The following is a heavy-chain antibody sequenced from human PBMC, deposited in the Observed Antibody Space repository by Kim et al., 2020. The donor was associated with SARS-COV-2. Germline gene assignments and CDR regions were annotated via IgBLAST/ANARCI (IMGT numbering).Heavy chain of an antibody. Sequence: IKQDGSERNYVDSVRGRFTISRDNAKNSLYLQMNSLKVEDTAVYYCARDIYWGQGTLVTVSS. CDR3: ARDIY. CDR2: IKQDGSER. V-gene: IGHV3-7*01. J-gene: IGHJ4*02.